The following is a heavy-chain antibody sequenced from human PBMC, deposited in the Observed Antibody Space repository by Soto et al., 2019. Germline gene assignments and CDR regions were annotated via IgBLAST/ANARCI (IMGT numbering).Heavy chain of an antibody. J-gene: IGHJ6*03. D-gene: IGHD3-9*01. CDR2: INEDSTYI. Sequence: EVQLVESGGGLVKPGESLRLSCTASGLAFNTYSMNWVRQAAGKGLEWVSSINEDSTYIYYADSLRGRITISRDNAKDSFFLQMNSLRPDDTAVSYWVRDLGRYFRSGYMDLWGDGATVTVSS. CDR1: GLAFNTYS. V-gene: IGHV3-21*02. CDR3: VRDLGRYFRSGYMDL.